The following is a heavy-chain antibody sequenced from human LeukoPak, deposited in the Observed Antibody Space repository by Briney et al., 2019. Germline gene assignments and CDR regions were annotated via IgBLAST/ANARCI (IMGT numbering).Heavy chain of an antibody. CDR3: ARGQQITMVRGVSLWFDP. CDR2: IYTSGST. Sequence: PSETLSLTCTVSGNSFGDYYWSWIRQPAGKGLEWIGRIYTSGSTTYNPSLKSRVTISVDTSKNQFSLKLSSVTAADTAVYYCARGQQITMVRGVSLWFDPWGQGTLVTVSS. CDR1: GNSFGDYY. V-gene: IGHV4-4*07. J-gene: IGHJ5*02. D-gene: IGHD3-10*01.